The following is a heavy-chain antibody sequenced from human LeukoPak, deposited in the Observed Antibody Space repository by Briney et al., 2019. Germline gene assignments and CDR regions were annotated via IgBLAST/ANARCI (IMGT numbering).Heavy chain of an antibody. CDR1: GFTFSSYA. Sequence: GGSLRLSCAASGFTFSSYAMSWVRQAPGKGLEWVSAISGSGGSTYYADSVKGRFTISRDNSKNTLYLQMNSLRAEDTAVYYCAKGRVQLYYYYMDVWGKGTTVTVSS. CDR2: ISGSGGST. V-gene: IGHV3-23*01. CDR3: AKGRVQLYYYYMDV. J-gene: IGHJ6*03. D-gene: IGHD1-1*01.